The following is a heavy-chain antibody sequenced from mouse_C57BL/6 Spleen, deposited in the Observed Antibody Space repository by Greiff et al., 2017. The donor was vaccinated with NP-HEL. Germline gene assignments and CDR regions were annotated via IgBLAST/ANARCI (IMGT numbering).Heavy chain of an antibody. V-gene: IGHV1-82*01. J-gene: IGHJ2*01. CDR1: GYAFSSSW. Sequence: LVESGPELVKPGASVKISCKASGYAFSSSWMNWVKQRPGKGLEWIGRIYPGDGDTNYNGKFKGKATLTADKSSSTAYMQLSSLTSEDSAVYFCARDGYYGSSYGNFDYWGQGTTLTVSS. CDR2: IYPGDGDT. CDR3: ARDGYYGSSYGNFDY. D-gene: IGHD1-1*01.